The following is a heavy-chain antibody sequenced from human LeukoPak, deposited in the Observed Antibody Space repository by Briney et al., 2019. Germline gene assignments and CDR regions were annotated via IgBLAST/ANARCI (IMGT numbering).Heavy chain of an antibody. J-gene: IGHJ3*02. CDR3: ARGELVLDAFDI. Sequence: WASVKVSCKVSGYTLTELSMHWVRQAPGQGLEWMGGIIPIFGTANYAQKFQGRVTITADESTSTAYMELSSLRSEDTAVYYCARGELVLDAFDIWGQGTMVTVSS. CDR1: GYTLTELS. V-gene: IGHV1-69*13. CDR2: IIPIFGTA.